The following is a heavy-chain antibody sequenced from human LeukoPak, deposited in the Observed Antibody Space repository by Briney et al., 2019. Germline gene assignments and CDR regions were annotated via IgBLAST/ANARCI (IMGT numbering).Heavy chain of an antibody. Sequence: SEALSLTCTVSGGSISSGGYYWSWIRQHPGKGLEWIGYIYYSGSTCYNPSLKSRVTISVDTSKNQFSLKLSSVTAADTAVYYCARAHYYGSGSYFDYWGQGTLVTVSS. V-gene: IGHV4-31*03. J-gene: IGHJ4*02. D-gene: IGHD3-10*01. CDR2: IYYSGST. CDR1: GGSISSGGYY. CDR3: ARAHYYGSGSYFDY.